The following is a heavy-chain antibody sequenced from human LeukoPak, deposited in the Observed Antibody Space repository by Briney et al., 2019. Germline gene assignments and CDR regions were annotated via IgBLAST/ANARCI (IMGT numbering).Heavy chain of an antibody. V-gene: IGHV1-18*01. CDR1: GYTFTSYG. J-gene: IGHJ4*02. CDR2: ISAYNGNT. Sequence: ASVKVSCKASGYTFTSYGISWVRQAPGQGLEWMGWISAYNGNTNYAQKLQGRVTMTTDTSTSTAYMELRSLRSDDTAVYYCATGLSDYDSSGYPILKYWGQGTLVTVSS. D-gene: IGHD3-22*01. CDR3: ATGLSDYDSSGYPILKY.